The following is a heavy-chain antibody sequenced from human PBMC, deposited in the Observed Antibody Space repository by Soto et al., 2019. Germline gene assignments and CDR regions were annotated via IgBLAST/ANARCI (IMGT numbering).Heavy chain of an antibody. CDR2: IYPGDSDT. V-gene: IGHV5-51*03. D-gene: IGHD3-10*01. J-gene: IGHJ4*02. Sequence: EVQLVQSGAEVKKPGESLKISCKGSGYSFTTYWIGWVRQMPGKGLESMGIIYPGDSDTRYSPSFQGQVTISAAKSISTTYPQSSSLKASDTATYYCTSLGGPEAGVDVWGQGTLVTVSS. CDR3: TSLGGPEAGVDV. CDR1: GYSFTTYW.